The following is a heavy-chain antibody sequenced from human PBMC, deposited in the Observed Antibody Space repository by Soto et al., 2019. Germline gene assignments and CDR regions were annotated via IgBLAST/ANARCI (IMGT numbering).Heavy chain of an antibody. Sequence: QVQLVESGGGVVQPGRSLRLSCAASGFTFSSYGMHWVRQAPGKGLEWVAVIWYDGSNKYYADSVKGRFTISRDNSKNXXYLQMNSLRAEDTAVYYCARERGGPPLRYSYGMDVWGQGTTVTVSS. CDR3: ARERGGPPLRYSYGMDV. CDR1: GFTFSSYG. J-gene: IGHJ6*02. V-gene: IGHV3-33*01. CDR2: IWYDGSNK. D-gene: IGHD2-15*01.